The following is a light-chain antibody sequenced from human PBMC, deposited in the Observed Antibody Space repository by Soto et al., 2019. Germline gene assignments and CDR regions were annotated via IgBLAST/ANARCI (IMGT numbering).Light chain of an antibody. CDR3: SSYRRRSTYV. CDR1: SSDVGGYNY. V-gene: IGLV2-14*03. Sequence: QSVLTQPASVSGSPGQSITVSCTGTSSDVGGYNYVSWYQQHPGKAPRLMIYDVTNRPSGLSDRFSGSKSGNTASLSISGLQADDEADYYCSSYRRRSTYVFGPGNKVTVL. CDR2: DVT. J-gene: IGLJ1*01.